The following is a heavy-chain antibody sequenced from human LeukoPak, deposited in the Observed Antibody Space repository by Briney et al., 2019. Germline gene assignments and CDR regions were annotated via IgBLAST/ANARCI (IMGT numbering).Heavy chain of an antibody. CDR2: ISYDGSNK. D-gene: IGHD2-15*01. J-gene: IGHJ5*02. Sequence: PGGSLRLSCAASGFTFSSYAMHWVRQAPGKGPEWVAVISYDGSNKYYADSVKGRFTISRDNSKNTLYLQMNSLRAEDTAVYYCARDPALRYCSGGSCYPRWFDPWGQGTLVAVSS. CDR1: GFTFSSYA. CDR3: ARDPALRYCSGGSCYPRWFDP. V-gene: IGHV3-30-3*01.